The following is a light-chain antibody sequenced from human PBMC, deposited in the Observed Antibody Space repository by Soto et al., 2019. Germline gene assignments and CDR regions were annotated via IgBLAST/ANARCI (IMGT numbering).Light chain of an antibody. CDR3: QQYGSSPKT. CDR2: AAS. CDR1: QTISSTY. J-gene: IGKJ1*01. Sequence: EMVLTQSPGTLSLSPGDIATLSCSASQTISSTYLAWYQQKPGQAPRLLIYAASTRATGIPDRFSGSGSGTDFTLTISRLEPEDFAVYYCQQYGSSPKTFGQGTKVDIK. V-gene: IGKV3-20*01.